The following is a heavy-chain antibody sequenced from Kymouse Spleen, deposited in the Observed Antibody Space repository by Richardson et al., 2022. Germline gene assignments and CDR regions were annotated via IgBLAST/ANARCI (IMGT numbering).Heavy chain of an antibody. D-gene: IGHD6-6*01. V-gene: IGHV4-61*01. CDR3: AREWIAARAGINYYYYGMDV. J-gene: IGHJ6*02. CDR1: GGSVSSGSYY. Sequence: QVQLQESGPGLVKPSETLSLTCTVSGGSVSSGSYYWSWIRQPPGKGLEWIGYIYYSGSTNYNPSLKSRVTISVDTSKNQFSLKLSSVTAADTAVYYCAREWIAARAGINYYYYGMDVWGQGTTVTVSS. CDR2: IYYSGST.